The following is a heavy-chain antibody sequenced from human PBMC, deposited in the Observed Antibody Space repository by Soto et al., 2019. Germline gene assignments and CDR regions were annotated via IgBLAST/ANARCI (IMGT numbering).Heavy chain of an antibody. J-gene: IGHJ4*02. V-gene: IGHV3-53*04. D-gene: IGHD3-9*01. CDR3: ARESYDILTGYYFDY. Sequence: GGSLRLSCAASGFTVSSNYMSWVRQAPGKGLEWVSVIYSGGSTYYADSVKGRFTISRHNSKNTLYLQMNSLRAEDTAVYYCARESYDILTGYYFDYWGQGTLVTVSS. CDR2: IYSGGST. CDR1: GFTVSSNY.